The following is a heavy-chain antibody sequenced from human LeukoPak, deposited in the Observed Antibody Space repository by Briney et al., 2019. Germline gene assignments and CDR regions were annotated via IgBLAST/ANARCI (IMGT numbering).Heavy chain of an antibody. Sequence: GGSLGLSCVTSGFTFSTYWMNWVRQAPGKGLEWVATMKQDGSEKYYVDSVKGRFTVSRDDAKNSLYLQMNSLRAEDTAVYYCATLTVSFYDSSGYSHWGQGTLVTVSS. CDR3: ATLTVSFYDSSGYSH. J-gene: IGHJ4*02. CDR2: MKQDGSEK. D-gene: IGHD3-22*01. CDR1: GFTFSTYW. V-gene: IGHV3-7*01.